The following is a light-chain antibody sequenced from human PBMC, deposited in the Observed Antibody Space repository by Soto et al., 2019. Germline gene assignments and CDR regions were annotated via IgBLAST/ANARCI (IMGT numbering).Light chain of an antibody. J-gene: IGKJ2*01. CDR2: WTS. V-gene: IGKV4-1*01. CDR1: XXLXYSGNNENY. Sequence: DVVLTQSPDSLALSLVERATXXXXSXXXLXYSGNNENYVAWYXXNTRQXXRXXIYWTSARESGVPDRFSGSTSGTDANLIYSFDEAEDGAVYYGQQYEDTPYTFRQR. CDR3: QQYEDTPYT.